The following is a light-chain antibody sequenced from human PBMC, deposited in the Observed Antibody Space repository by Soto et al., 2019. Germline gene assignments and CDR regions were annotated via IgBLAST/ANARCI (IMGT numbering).Light chain of an antibody. CDR2: AAS. CDR1: QGISNY. CDR3: QKYNSAPRT. V-gene: IGKV1-27*01. Sequence: DIQITQSPSSLSASVGDRVTITCRASQGISNYLAWYQQKPGKVPKLLIYAASTLQSGVPSRFSGSGSGTDFTLTISSLQPADVATYYCQKYNSAPRTFGPGTKV. J-gene: IGKJ3*01.